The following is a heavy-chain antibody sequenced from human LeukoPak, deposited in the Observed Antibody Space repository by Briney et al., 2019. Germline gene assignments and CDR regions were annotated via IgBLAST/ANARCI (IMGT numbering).Heavy chain of an antibody. D-gene: IGHD1-26*01. CDR1: GYTFTTYW. CDR2: IYPGNSDT. V-gene: IGHV5-51*01. CDR3: ARGQGGSYWGIDY. Sequence: GEALKISCKGSGYTFTTYWIGWVRQMPGKGLEWMGIIYPGNSDTRYSPSFQGQVTISADKSISTAYLQWSSLKASDIAMYYCARGQGGSYWGIDYWGQGTLVTVSS. J-gene: IGHJ4*02.